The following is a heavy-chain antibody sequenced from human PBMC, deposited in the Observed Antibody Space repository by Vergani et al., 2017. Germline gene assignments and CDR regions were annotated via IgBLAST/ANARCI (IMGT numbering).Heavy chain of an antibody. Sequence: EVQLVESGGGLVKPGGSLRLSCAASGFTFSSYSMNWVRQAPGKGLEWVSSICSSSSYIYYADSVKGRFTISRDNAKNSLYLQMNSLRAEDTAVYYCARDLGIAAASDAFDICGQGTMVTVSS. V-gene: IGHV3-21*01. D-gene: IGHD6-13*01. J-gene: IGHJ3*02. CDR1: GFTFSSYS. CDR2: ICSSSSYI. CDR3: ARDLGIAAASDAFDI.